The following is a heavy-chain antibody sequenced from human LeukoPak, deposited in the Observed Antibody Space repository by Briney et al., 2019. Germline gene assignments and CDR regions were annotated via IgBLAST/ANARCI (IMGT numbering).Heavy chain of an antibody. CDR3: ARGSDFWSGYPATFDY. CDR2: IYYSGST. J-gene: IGHJ4*02. CDR1: GGSISSYY. V-gene: IGHV4-59*01. Sequence: PSETLSLTCTVSGGSISSYYWNWIRQPPGKGLEWIGHIYYSGSTTYNPSLKSRVTISVDTSKIQFSLKLSSVTAADTAVYYCARGSDFWSGYPATFDYWGQGTLVTVSS. D-gene: IGHD3-3*01.